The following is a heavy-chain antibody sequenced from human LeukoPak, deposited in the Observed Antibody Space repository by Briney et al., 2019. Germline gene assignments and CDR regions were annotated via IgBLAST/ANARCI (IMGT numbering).Heavy chain of an antibody. CDR2: INPSGGST. D-gene: IGHD3-22*01. CDR1: GYTFTSYY. V-gene: IGHV1-46*01. Sequence: ASVKVSCKASGYTFTSYYMHWVRQAPGQGLEWMGIINPSGGSTSYAQKFQGRATMTRDTSTSTVYMELSSLRSEDTAVYYCARTPRITMIVVVPFDYWGQGTLVTVSS. J-gene: IGHJ4*02. CDR3: ARTPRITMIVVVPFDY.